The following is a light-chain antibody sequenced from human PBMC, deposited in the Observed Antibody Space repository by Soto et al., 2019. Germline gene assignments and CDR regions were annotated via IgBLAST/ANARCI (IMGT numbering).Light chain of an antibody. CDR1: SSDIGSNT. J-gene: IGLJ2*01. CDR3: AAWDDSMNGPV. Sequence: QSVLTQPPSASGTPGQGVTISCSGTSSDIGSNTVNWYQQLPGTAPKLLIYTNNHRPSGVPDRCSGAKSGTSSSLAISGLQSEEEADYYCAAWDDSMNGPVFGGGTKLTVL. CDR2: TNN. V-gene: IGLV1-44*01.